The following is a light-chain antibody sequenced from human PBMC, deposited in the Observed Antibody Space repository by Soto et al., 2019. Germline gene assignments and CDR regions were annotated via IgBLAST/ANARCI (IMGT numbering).Light chain of an antibody. J-gene: IGKJ4*01. CDR3: QQRSDLPPLT. CDR1: QRVSNF. CDR2: NAS. V-gene: IGKV3-11*01. Sequence: EIVLTQSPATLSLSPGERATLSCRASQRVSNFFAWYQQKPGQAPRLLIYNASKRATGIPARFSGSGSGTDFTLTIRSLGPKDFAVYYCQQRSDLPPLTFGGGTKVEIK.